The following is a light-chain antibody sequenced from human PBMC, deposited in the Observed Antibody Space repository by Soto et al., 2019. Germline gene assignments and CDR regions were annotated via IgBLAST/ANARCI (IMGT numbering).Light chain of an antibody. CDR3: MQAVQKFT. V-gene: IGKV2-28*01. Sequence: DIVMTQSPLSLSVTPGEPASISCRSSQSLLHSNGYNYLDWYLQKPGQSPQLLIYLGSNRASGVPDRFSGSGSGTDFTLKISRVEAEDVGVYYCMQAVQKFTFGPGTKVDIK. CDR2: LGS. J-gene: IGKJ3*01. CDR1: QSLLHSNGYNY.